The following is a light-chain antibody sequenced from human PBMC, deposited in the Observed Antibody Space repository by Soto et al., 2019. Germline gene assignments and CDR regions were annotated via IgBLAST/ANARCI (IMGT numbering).Light chain of an antibody. J-gene: IGKJ1*01. CDR3: QQFDRSPRT. V-gene: IGKV3-20*01. CDR2: SAS. CDR1: QSVSSNY. Sequence: EIVLTQSPSTLSVSPGERATLSCRASQSVSSNYLAWYQQKPGQAPRLLIYSASTRATGFPDRFSGSGSGTNFTLTISRLEPEDFALYYCQQFDRSPRTFGQGTKVDIK.